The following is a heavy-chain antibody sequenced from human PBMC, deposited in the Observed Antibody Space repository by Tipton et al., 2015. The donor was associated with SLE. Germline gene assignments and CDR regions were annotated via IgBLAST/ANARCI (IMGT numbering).Heavy chain of an antibody. CDR3: ATYILTGYYNEYYHYGLDV. CDR1: TYY. V-gene: IGHV1-46*01. CDR2: INPTGTST. Sequence: VQLVQSGAEVTKPGASVRVSCRAPTYYIHWVRQAPGQRLEWMGTINPTGTSTTYAQKFQGRVTVTRDTSTSTVYMQLGSLSSEDTAIYYCATYILTGYYNEYYHYGLDVWGQGTTVTVSS. D-gene: IGHD3-9*01. J-gene: IGHJ6*02.